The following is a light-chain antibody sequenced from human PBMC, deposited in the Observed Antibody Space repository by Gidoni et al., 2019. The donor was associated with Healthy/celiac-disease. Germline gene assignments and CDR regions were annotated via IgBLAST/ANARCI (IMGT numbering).Light chain of an antibody. V-gene: IGKV2-28*01. Sequence: DIVMTQSPPSLLVTPGEPASFPCRSSQSLLHSNGYNYFDCYLQEPGQSPQLLIYLGSNRASGVPDMFSGSGSGTDFTLKISRVEAEDVGFYYCMQALQTPFTFGPGTKVDIK. CDR2: LGS. CDR1: QSLLHSNGYNY. CDR3: MQALQTPFT. J-gene: IGKJ3*01.